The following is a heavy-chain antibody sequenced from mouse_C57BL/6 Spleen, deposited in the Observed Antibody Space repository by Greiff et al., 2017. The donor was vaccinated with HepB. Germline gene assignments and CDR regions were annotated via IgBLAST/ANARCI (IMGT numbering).Heavy chain of an antibody. CDR1: GFSLTSYG. Sequence: VQLQQSGPGLVQPSQSLSITCTVSGFSLTSYGVHWVRQSPGKGLEWLGVIWSGGGTDYNAAFISRLSISKDHSKSQVFFKMNSLQADETAIYYCARSPSGYGNYWYFDVWGTGTTVTVSS. J-gene: IGHJ1*03. V-gene: IGHV2-2*01. CDR2: IWSGGGT. D-gene: IGHD2-1*01. CDR3: ARSPSGYGNYWYFDV.